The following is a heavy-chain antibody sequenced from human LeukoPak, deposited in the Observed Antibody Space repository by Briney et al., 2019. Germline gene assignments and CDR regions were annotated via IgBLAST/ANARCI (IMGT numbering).Heavy chain of an antibody. Sequence: GGSLRLSCTASEFTFSNYWMSWVRQIPGKGLEWVANIKLDGSEEYYVDSVKGRYTISRDNAKNSLYLQMSSLRAEDTAVYYCARESLSSSRGYYFDYWGQGSLVSASS. CDR3: ARESLSSSRGYYFDY. CDR1: EFTFSNYW. J-gene: IGHJ4*02. CDR2: IKLDGSEE. V-gene: IGHV3-7*01. D-gene: IGHD2-15*01.